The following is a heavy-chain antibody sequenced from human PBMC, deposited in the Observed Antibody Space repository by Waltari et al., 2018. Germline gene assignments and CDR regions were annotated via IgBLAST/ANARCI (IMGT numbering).Heavy chain of an antibody. CDR1: GFTFSSYW. D-gene: IGHD5-12*01. J-gene: IGHJ5*02. Sequence: EVQLVESGGGLVQPGGSLRLSCAASGFTFSSYWMSWVRQAPGQGLEWVANIKQDGSEKCDVDSVKARFTIARDNAKNSLYLQMNGLRAEDTAVYYCARGGVEWLRLRRNWFDPWGQGTLVTVSS. CDR2: IKQDGSEK. CDR3: ARGGVEWLRLRRNWFDP. V-gene: IGHV3-7*01.